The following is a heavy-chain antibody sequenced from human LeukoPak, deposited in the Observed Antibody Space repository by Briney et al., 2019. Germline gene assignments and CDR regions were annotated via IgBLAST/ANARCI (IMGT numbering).Heavy chain of an antibody. V-gene: IGHV1-18*01. CDR1: GYTFTSYG. CDR2: ISAYNGNT. CDR3: ARGKATLRSGAAFDI. J-gene: IGHJ3*02. D-gene: IGHD3-16*01. Sequence: GASVKVSCKASGYTFTSYGISWVRQAPGQGLEWMGWISAYNGNTNYAQKLQGRVTMTTDTSTSTAYMELRSLRSDDTAVYYCARGKATLRSGAAFDIWGQGTMVTVSS.